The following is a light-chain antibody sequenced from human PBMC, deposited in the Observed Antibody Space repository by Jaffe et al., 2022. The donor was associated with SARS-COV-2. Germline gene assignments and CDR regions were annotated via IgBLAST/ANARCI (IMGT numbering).Light chain of an antibody. CDR2: SAS. J-gene: IGKJ2*01. CDR3: QHYTTSFRYT. Sequence: EIVLTQSPGTLSLSPGERATLSCRASQSVSSSYFTWYQQKPGQAPRLLIYSASSRATGIPDRFSGSGSGTDFTLTISRLEPEDFAVYYCQHYTTSFRYTFGQGTKLEIK. CDR1: QSVSSSY. V-gene: IGKV3-20*01.